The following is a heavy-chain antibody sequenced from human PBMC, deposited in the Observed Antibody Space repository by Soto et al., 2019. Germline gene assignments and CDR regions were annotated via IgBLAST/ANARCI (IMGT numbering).Heavy chain of an antibody. CDR2: IYWDNDK. J-gene: IGHJ4*02. D-gene: IGHD3-10*01. CDR1: GFSLSTGVA. CDR3: AHTAMVGAFEN. Sequence: QITLKESGPTLVKPTQTLTLTCSFSGFSLSTGVAVTWIRQPPGKALEWLALIYWDNDKRYRPSLESRLTITKDTPQNQVDLTMTNMDPGDTGTYYCAHTAMVGAFENWGQGILVTVSS. V-gene: IGHV2-5*02.